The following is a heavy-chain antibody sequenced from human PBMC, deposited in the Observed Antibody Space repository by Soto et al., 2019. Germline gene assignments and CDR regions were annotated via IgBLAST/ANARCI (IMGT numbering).Heavy chain of an antibody. D-gene: IGHD3-22*01. CDR3: ARGRDDKGLFDY. Sequence: QVQLVQSGAEVTKPGASVKVSCKASGYTFTSYYMHWVRQAPGQGLEWMGIINPSGGSTSYAQKFQGRVTMTRDTSTSTVDVELSSLRSEATAVYYCARGRDDKGLFDYWGQGTLVTVSS. CDR1: GYTFTSYY. CDR2: INPSGGST. V-gene: IGHV1-46*03. J-gene: IGHJ4*02.